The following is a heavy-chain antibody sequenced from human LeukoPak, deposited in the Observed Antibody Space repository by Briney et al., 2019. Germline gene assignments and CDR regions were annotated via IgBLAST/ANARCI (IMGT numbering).Heavy chain of an antibody. CDR2: IYHSGST. V-gene: IGHV4-38-2*02. CDR1: GYSISSGYY. J-gene: IGHJ4*02. D-gene: IGHD5-24*01. CDR3: AREQREFDY. Sequence: PSETLSLTCTVSGYSISSGYYWGWIRQPPGKGLEWIGSIYHSGSTYYNPSLKSRVTISVDTSKNQFSLKLSSVTAADTAVYYCAREQREFDYWGQGTLVTVSS.